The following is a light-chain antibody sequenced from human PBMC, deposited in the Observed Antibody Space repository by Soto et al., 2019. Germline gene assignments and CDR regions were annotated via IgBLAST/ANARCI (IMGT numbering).Light chain of an antibody. Sequence: DIQMTQSPSTLSASVGDRVTITCRASQSISSRLAWYQQKPGKAPKLLIYDASNLESGVPSRFSGSGSGTEFPPTISSLQPDDFATYCCQQYNSYSLTFGGGTKVEIK. CDR1: QSISSR. CDR3: QQYNSYSLT. CDR2: DAS. V-gene: IGKV1-5*01. J-gene: IGKJ4*01.